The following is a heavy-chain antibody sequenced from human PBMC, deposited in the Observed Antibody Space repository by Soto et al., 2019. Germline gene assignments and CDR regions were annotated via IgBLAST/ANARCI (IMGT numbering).Heavy chain of an antibody. CDR2: ISGSGGST. V-gene: IGHV3-23*01. D-gene: IGHD2-8*01. CDR1: GFTFSTYA. Sequence: GGSLRLSCAASGFTFSTYAMSWVRQAPGKGLEWVSAISGSGGSTYYADSVKGRFTISRDNSKNTLYLQMNSLRAEDTAVYYCAKGSYCTNGICYNYWGQGTLVTVSS. CDR3: AKGSYCTNGICYNY. J-gene: IGHJ4*02.